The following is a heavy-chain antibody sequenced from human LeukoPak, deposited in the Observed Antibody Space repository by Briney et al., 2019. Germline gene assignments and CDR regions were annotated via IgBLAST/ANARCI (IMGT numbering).Heavy chain of an antibody. CDR2: MNPNSGNT. Sequence: ASVKVSCKASGYTFTIYDINWVRQATGQGLEWMGWMNPNSGNTGYAQKFQGRVTITRNTSISTAYMELSSLRSEDTAVYYCARETLRGYSYGYYQRAYYMDVWGKGTTVTVSS. V-gene: IGHV1-8*03. J-gene: IGHJ6*03. CDR3: ARETLRGYSYGYYQRAYYMDV. CDR1: GYTFTIYD. D-gene: IGHD5-18*01.